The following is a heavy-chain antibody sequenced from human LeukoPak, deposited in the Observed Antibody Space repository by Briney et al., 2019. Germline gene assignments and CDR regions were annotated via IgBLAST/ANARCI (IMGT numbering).Heavy chain of an antibody. Sequence: ASETLSLTCTVSGGSVSSGSYYWSWIRQPPGKGLEWIGYIYYSGSTYYNPSLKSRVTISVDTSKNQFSLKLSSVTAADTAVYYCAGGIAVADYYFDYWGQGTLVTVSS. CDR2: IYYSGST. J-gene: IGHJ4*02. D-gene: IGHD6-19*01. CDR1: GGSVSSGSYY. V-gene: IGHV4-61*01. CDR3: AGGIAVADYYFDY.